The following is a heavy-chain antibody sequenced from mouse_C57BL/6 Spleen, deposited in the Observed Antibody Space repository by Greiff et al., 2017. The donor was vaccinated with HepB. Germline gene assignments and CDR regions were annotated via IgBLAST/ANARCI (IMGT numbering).Heavy chain of an antibody. CDR2: IRNKANGYTT. D-gene: IGHD2-1*01. V-gene: IGHV7-3*01. CDR1: GFTFTDYY. J-gene: IGHJ4*01. CDR3: ARSYYGNFLYAMDY. Sequence: EVHLVESGGGLVQPGGSLSLSCAASGFTFTDYYMSWVRQPPGKALEWLGFIRNKANGYTTEYSASVKGRFTISRDNSQSILYLQMNALRAEDSATYYCARSYYGNFLYAMDYWGQGTSVTVSS.